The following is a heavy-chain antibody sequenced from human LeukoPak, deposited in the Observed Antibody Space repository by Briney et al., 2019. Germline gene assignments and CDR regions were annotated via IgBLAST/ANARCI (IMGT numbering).Heavy chain of an antibody. V-gene: IGHV3-9*01. CDR3: AKVGYSSGWAFDY. D-gene: IGHD6-19*01. CDR2: ISWNSGSI. CDR1: GFTFSSYS. J-gene: IGHJ4*02. Sequence: PGGSLRLSCAASGFTFSSYSMNWVRQAPGKGLEWVSGISWNSGSIGYADSVKGRFTISRDNAKNSLYLQMNSLRAEDTALYYCAKVGYSSGWAFDYWGQGTLVTVSS.